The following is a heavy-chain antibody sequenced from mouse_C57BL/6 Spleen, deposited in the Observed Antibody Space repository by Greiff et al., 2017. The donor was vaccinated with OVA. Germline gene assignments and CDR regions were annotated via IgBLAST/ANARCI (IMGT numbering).Heavy chain of an antibody. D-gene: IGHD2-5*01. CDR1: GYTFTSYW. J-gene: IGHJ1*03. CDR2: IYPGSGST. Sequence: QVQLQQPGAELVKPGASVKMSCKASGYTFTSYWITWVKQRPGQGLEWIGDIYPGSGSTNYNEKFKSKATLTVDTSSSTAYMQLSSLTSEDSAVYYCARYSLPYYSNYPNWYFEVWGTGTTVTVSS. CDR3: ARYSLPYYSNYPNWYFEV. V-gene: IGHV1-55*01.